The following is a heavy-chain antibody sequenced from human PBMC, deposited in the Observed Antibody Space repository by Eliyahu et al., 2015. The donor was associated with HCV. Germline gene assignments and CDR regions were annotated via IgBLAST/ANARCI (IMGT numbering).Heavy chain of an antibody. CDR1: GFXFXNYA. CDR2: ISGAAGTT. Sequence: EVQLLESGGGQAQPGGSLRLSCAASGFXFXNYAMXWVRQAPGKGLEWVSSISGAAGTTSYADSVKGRFIISRANSKNTLSLQMNSLRVEDKAVYYCAKDAAFRIVAGRIDFWGQGILVTVSS. D-gene: IGHD6-19*01. J-gene: IGHJ4*02. V-gene: IGHV3-23*01. CDR3: AKDAAFRIVAGRIDF.